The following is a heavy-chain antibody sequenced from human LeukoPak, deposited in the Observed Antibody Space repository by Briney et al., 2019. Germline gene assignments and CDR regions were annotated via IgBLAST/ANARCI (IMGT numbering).Heavy chain of an antibody. CDR1: GFTFSSYA. J-gene: IGHJ4*02. D-gene: IGHD6-19*01. CDR3: ARAPRIAVAGTLGGYFDY. CDR2: ISYDGSNK. Sequence: QPGRSLRLSCAASGFTFSSYAMHWVRQAPGKGLAWVAVISYDGSNKYYADSVKGRFTISRDNSKNTLYLQMNSLRAEDTAVYYCARAPRIAVAGTLGGYFDYWGQGTLVTVSS. V-gene: IGHV3-30-3*01.